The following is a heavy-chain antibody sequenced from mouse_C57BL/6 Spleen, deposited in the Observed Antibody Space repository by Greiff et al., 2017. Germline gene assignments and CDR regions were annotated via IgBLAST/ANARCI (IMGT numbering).Heavy chain of an antibody. V-gene: IGHV1-50*01. CDR1: GYTFTSYW. CDR3: ARRGGSSYAWFAY. J-gene: IGHJ3*01. D-gene: IGHD1-1*01. Sequence: QVQLQQPGAELVKPGASVKLSCKSSGYTFTSYWMQWVKQRPGQGLEWIGEIDPSDSYTNYNQKFKGKATLTVDTSSSTAYMQLSSLTSEDSAVYYCARRGGSSYAWFAYWGQGTLVTVSA. CDR2: IDPSDSYT.